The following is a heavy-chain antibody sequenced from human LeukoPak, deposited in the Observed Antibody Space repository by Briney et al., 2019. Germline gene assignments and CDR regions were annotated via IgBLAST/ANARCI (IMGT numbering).Heavy chain of an antibody. J-gene: IGHJ4*02. CDR3: ARGQAIFGVVIIGGDYFDY. CDR1: GGSFSGYY. D-gene: IGHD3-3*01. V-gene: IGHV4-34*01. Sequence: SETLSLTCAVYGGSFSGYYWSWIRQPPGKGLEWIGEINHSGSTNYNPSLKSRVTISVDTSKNQFSLKLSSVTAADTAVYYCARGQAIFGVVIIGGDYFDYWGQGTVVTVSS. CDR2: INHSGST.